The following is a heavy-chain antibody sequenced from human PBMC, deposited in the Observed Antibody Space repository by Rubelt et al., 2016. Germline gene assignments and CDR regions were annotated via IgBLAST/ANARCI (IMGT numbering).Heavy chain of an antibody. Sequence: QLQLQESGPGLVKPSETLSLTCTVSGGPISSGGYYWSWIRQPPGKGLEWIGEINHSGSTNYNPSLKSRVTISVVTSKNQFSLKLSAWTAADTAVYYCARMGKAAAGNGYYFDYWGQGTLVTVSS. V-gene: IGHV4-39*07. D-gene: IGHD6-13*01. J-gene: IGHJ4*02. CDR3: ARMGKAAAGNGYYFDY. CDR1: GGPISSGGYY. CDR2: INHSGST.